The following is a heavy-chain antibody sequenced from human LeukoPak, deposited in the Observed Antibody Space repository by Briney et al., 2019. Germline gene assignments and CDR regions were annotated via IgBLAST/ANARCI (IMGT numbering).Heavy chain of an antibody. Sequence: GASVKVSCKASGGTFSSYAISWVRQAPGQGLEWMGGIIPIFGTANYAQKFQGRVTITADKSTSTAYMELSSLRSEDTAVYYCASSRSLRHYLAYGGQGPLVTVS. V-gene: IGHV1-69*06. D-gene: IGHD1-26*01. J-gene: IGHJ4*02. CDR1: GGTFSSYA. CDR2: IIPIFGTA. CDR3: ASSRSLRHYLAY.